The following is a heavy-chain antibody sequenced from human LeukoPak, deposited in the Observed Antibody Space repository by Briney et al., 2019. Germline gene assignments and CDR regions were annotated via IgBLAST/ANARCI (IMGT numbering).Heavy chain of an antibody. J-gene: IGHJ4*02. CDR3: ARAHRMYTSSPGQFDY. Sequence: GGSLRLSCAASGFSFISYGMHWVRQAPGKGLEWVGVISDDGRSKDYADSVKGRFTISRDNSKDTLYLQMNSLRDEDTAVYYCARAHRMYTSSPGQFDYWGQGTLVTVSS. CDR1: GFSFISYG. V-gene: IGHV3-30*03. CDR2: ISDDGRSK. D-gene: IGHD6-6*01.